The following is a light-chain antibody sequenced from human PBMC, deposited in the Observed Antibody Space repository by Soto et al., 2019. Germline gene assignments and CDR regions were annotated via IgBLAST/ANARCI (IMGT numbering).Light chain of an antibody. CDR1: QSISSN. Sequence: LTESPATLSIPPGRASQSISSNLAWYQQKPGQAPRLLIYGASTRATGIPARFSGSGPGTEFTLTITSLQSEDVAVYYCQQYHNWPPWTFGPGTKVEI. J-gene: IGKJ1*01. CDR2: GAS. V-gene: IGKV3-15*01. CDR3: QQYHNWPPWT.